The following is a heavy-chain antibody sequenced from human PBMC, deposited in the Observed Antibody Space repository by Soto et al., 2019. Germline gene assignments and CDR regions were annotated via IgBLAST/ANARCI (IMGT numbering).Heavy chain of an antibody. D-gene: IGHD3-3*01. J-gene: IGHJ4*02. CDR2: INPSGGST. V-gene: IGHV1-46*03. CDR3: AREPSYYDFWSGYLPDY. CDR1: GYTFTSYY. Sequence: QVQLVQSGAEVKKPGASVKVSCKASGYTFTSYYMHWVRQAPGQGLEWMGIINPSGGSTSYAQKFQGRVTMTRDTSTSTVSMELSSLRSEDTAVYYCAREPSYYDFWSGYLPDYWGQGTLVTVSS.